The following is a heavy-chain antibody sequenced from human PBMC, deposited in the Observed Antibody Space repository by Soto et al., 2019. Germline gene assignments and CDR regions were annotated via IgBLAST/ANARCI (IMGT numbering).Heavy chain of an antibody. Sequence: SETLSLTCTVSGGSISSSSYYWGWIRQPPGKGLEWIGSIYYSGSTYYNPSLKSRVTISVDTSKNQFSLKLSSVTAADTAVYYCARQFDHSSSSIYYYYYMDVWGKGTTVTVSS. CDR1: GGSISSSSYY. J-gene: IGHJ6*03. CDR2: IYYSGST. V-gene: IGHV4-39*01. CDR3: ARQFDHSSSSIYYYYYMDV. D-gene: IGHD6-6*01.